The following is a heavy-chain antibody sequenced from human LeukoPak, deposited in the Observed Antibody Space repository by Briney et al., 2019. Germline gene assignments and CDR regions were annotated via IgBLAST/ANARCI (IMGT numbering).Heavy chain of an antibody. V-gene: IGHV6-1*01. D-gene: IGHD6-13*01. CDR3: ARGTSSWYRRLDY. CDR1: GDSVSRNSAA. Sequence: SQTLSLTCAISGDSVSRNSAAWNWIRQSPSRGLEWLGRTYYRSKWYNDYAVSVKSRITINADTSNNQFSLQLNSVTPEDTAVYYCARGTSSWYRRLDYWGQGTLVTVSS. CDR2: TYYRSKWYN. J-gene: IGHJ4*02.